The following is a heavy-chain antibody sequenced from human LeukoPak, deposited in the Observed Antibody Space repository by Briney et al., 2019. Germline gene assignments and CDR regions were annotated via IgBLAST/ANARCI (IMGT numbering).Heavy chain of an antibody. CDR3: TEGQDFRLGSMDF. V-gene: IGHV3-23*01. CDR2: ITDVGDRA. Sequence: GGSLRLSCGTSGFSFRAYAMTWVRQAPGKGLEWVSTITDVGDRALYIDSVRGRFTISRDDSKNTLYLQMNSLRAEDTAVYYCTEGQDFRLGSMDFWGQGTLVTVSS. CDR1: GFSFRAYA. D-gene: IGHD7-27*01. J-gene: IGHJ4*02.